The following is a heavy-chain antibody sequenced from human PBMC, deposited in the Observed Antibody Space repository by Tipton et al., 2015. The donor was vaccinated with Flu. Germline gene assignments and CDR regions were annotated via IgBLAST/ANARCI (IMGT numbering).Heavy chain of an antibody. CDR1: GFTFSHYW. CDR2: INQGGSEK. Sequence: SLRLSCATSGFTFSHYWMNWVRQAPGKGPEWVANINQGGSEKHYVESVKGRFTISRDNAKNSLYLQMNSLRAEDTALYYCATDLARPYGLGSLDAFDIWGQGTMVTVSS. V-gene: IGHV3-7*03. J-gene: IGHJ3*02. D-gene: IGHD3-10*01. CDR3: ATDLARPYGLGSLDAFDI.